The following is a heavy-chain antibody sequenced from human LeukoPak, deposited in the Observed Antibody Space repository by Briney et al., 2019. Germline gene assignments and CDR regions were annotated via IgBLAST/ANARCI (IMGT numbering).Heavy chain of an antibody. CDR2: ISYDGSNK. CDR3: AKAASNWFDH. Sequence: GGSLRLSCASSGFTFSSYGIHRVRRAPGKGLEWVAVISYDGSNKFYADSVKGRFTISRDNSNNTLYLQMDSLRVEDTAVYYCAKAASNWFDHWGQGTLVTVSS. V-gene: IGHV3-30*18. CDR1: GFTFSSYG. J-gene: IGHJ5*02. D-gene: IGHD6-25*01.